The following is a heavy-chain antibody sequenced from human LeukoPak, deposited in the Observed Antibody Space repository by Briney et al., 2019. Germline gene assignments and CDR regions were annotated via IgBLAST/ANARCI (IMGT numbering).Heavy chain of an antibody. CDR1: GGSISSGGYY. J-gene: IGHJ6*02. D-gene: IGHD3-9*01. CDR2: IYHSGST. Sequence: SETLSLTCIVSGGSISSGGYYRSWIRQPPGKGLEWIGYIYHSGSTYYNPSLKSRVTISVDRSKNQFSLKLSSVTAADTAVYYCARANVLRYFDWLPPAGGMDVWGQGTTVTVSS. V-gene: IGHV4-30-2*01. CDR3: ARANVLRYFDWLPPAGGMDV.